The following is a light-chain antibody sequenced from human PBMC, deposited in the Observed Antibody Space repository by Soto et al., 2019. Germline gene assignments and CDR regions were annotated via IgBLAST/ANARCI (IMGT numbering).Light chain of an antibody. CDR1: QTISTY. V-gene: IGKV1-39*01. J-gene: IGKJ2*01. Sequence: DIQMTQSPSSLSASVGDRVTITCRASQTISTYLNGYQQNPGKAPKLLIYAASSVQSGVPSRFIGSGSGTDCTLTISSLHPEYFATYYCQQSSDIPYTFGQGTKLEIK. CDR2: AAS. CDR3: QQSSDIPYT.